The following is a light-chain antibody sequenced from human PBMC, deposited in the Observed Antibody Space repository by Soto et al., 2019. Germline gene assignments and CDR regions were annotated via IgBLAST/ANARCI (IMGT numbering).Light chain of an antibody. V-gene: IGLV2-14*01. CDR2: EVS. CDR1: SSDVGGYNY. Sequence: QSALTQPASVSGSPGQSITISCTGTSSDVGGYNYVSWYQQHPGKAPKLMIYEVSNRPSGVSNRFSGSKSGNTASLTISGLQAEDEADYSCSSYTRSCTYVFGTGTKLTVL. CDR3: SSYTRSCTYV. J-gene: IGLJ1*01.